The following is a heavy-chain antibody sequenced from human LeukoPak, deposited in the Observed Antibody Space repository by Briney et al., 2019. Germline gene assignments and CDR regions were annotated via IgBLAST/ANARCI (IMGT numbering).Heavy chain of an antibody. Sequence: SETLSLTCTVSSGSISSDYWSWIRQYPGKGLEWIGYIHYSGATNYSPSLNSRVTISVDTSKNQFSLNLRSVTVADTAVYYCATLRGSSSAVFDYWGQGTLVTVSS. D-gene: IGHD2-2*01. V-gene: IGHV4-59*08. CDR1: SGSISSDY. J-gene: IGHJ4*02. CDR2: IHYSGAT. CDR3: ATLRGSSSAVFDY.